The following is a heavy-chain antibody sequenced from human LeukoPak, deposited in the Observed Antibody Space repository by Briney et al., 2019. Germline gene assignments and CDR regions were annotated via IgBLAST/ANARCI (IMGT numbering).Heavy chain of an antibody. CDR2: ISGTGGTT. J-gene: IGHJ4*02. Sequence: GGSLRLSCAASGFTFSTYDMSWVRRAPGKGLECISIISGTGGTTYYADSVKGRFTISRDNSKNTLYLQMNSLRAEDTAVFYCARVAPPLDDYIRGSFRYYFDYWGQGTPVTVSS. CDR1: GFTFSTYD. CDR3: ARVAPPLDDYIRGSFRYYFDY. D-gene: IGHD3-16*02. V-gene: IGHV3-23*01.